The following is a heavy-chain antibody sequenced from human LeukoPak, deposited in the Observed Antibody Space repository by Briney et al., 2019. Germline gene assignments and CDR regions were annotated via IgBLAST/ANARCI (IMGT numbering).Heavy chain of an antibody. CDR1: GFTFSSYS. D-gene: IGHD5-18*01. CDR2: ISYDGSSK. Sequence: VRSLRLSCAASGFTFSSYSMHWVRQAPGKGLEWVAVISYDGSSKYYADSVKGRFTISRDNSMNTLYLQMNSLRPEDTAVYYCAGLDTALVFDYFDYWGLGTLVTVSS. J-gene: IGHJ4*02. V-gene: IGHV3-30*04. CDR3: AGLDTALVFDYFDY.